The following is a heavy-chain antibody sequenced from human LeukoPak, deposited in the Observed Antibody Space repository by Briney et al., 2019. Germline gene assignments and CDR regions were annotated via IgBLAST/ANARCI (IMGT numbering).Heavy chain of an antibody. D-gene: IGHD5-18*01. CDR1: GGSISSYY. V-gene: IGHV4-4*07. Sequence: SETLSLTCTVAGGSISSYYWSWIRQPAGKGLEWIGRIYTSGSTNYNPSLKSRVTMSVDTSKNQFSLKLSSVTAADTAVYYCARVGYSYESDYFDYWGQGTLVTVSS. CDR2: IYTSGST. CDR3: ARVGYSYESDYFDY. J-gene: IGHJ4*02.